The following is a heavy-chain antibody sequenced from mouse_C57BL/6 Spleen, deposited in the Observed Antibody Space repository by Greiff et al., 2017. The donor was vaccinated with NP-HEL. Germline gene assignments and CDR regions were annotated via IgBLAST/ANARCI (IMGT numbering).Heavy chain of an antibody. Sequence: QVQLKQPGAELVKPGASVKLSCKASGYTFTSYWMHWVKQRPGQGLEWIGMIHPNSGSTNYNEKFKSKATLTVDKSSSTAYMQLSSLTSEDSAVYYCASTGTGFDYWGQGTTLTVSS. V-gene: IGHV1-64*01. J-gene: IGHJ2*01. CDR3: ASTGTGFDY. CDR2: IHPNSGST. CDR1: GYTFTSYW. D-gene: IGHD4-1*02.